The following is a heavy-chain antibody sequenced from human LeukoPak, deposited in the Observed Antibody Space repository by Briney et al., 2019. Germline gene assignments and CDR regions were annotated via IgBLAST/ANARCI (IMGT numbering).Heavy chain of an antibody. D-gene: IGHD3-3*01. J-gene: IGHJ4*02. CDR3: ARDYRETYDFWSGYYPGTLDY. V-gene: IGHV3-30-3*01. CDR2: ISYDGSNK. Sequence: GRSLRLSCAASGFTFSSYAMHWVRQAPGKGLEWVAVISYDGSNKYYADSVKGRFTISRDNSKNTLYLQMNSLRAEDTAVYYCARDYRETYDFWSGYYPGTLDYWGQGTLVTVSS. CDR1: GFTFSSYA.